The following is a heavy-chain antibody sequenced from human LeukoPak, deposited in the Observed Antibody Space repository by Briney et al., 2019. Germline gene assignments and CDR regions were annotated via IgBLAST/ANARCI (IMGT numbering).Heavy chain of an antibody. Sequence: SQTLSLTCAISGDSVSSNSAAWNWIRQSPSRGLEWLGRTYYRSKWYNDYAVSVKSRITINPDTSKNQFSLQLNSVTPEDTAVYYCARDHKDWNDAGYYYYGMDVWGQGTTVTVS. D-gene: IGHD1-1*01. V-gene: IGHV6-1*01. CDR2: TYYRSKWYN. CDR1: GDSVSSNSAA. CDR3: ARDHKDWNDAGYYYYGMDV. J-gene: IGHJ6*02.